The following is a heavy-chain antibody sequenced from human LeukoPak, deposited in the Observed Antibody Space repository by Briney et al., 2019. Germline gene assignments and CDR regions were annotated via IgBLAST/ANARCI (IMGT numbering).Heavy chain of an antibody. D-gene: IGHD6-19*01. CDR1: GFTFSNYA. CDR3: VTTIPGYSSGWYPFDY. Sequence: GGSLRLSCAASGFTFSNYAMNWARQAPGKGLEWVSAISGSGGSTYYADSVKGRFTISRDNSKNTLYLQMNSLRAEDTAVYYCVTTIPGYSSGWYPFDYWGQGTLVTVSS. J-gene: IGHJ4*02. CDR2: ISGSGGST. V-gene: IGHV3-23*01.